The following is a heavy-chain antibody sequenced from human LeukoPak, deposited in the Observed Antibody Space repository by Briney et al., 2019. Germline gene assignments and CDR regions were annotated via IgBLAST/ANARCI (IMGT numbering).Heavy chain of an antibody. CDR1: GYTFTSYA. CDR2: INTNTGNP. Sequence: AASVKVSCKASGYTFTSYAMKWVRQAPGQGLEGMGWINTNTGNPTYAQGFTGRFVFSLDTSVSTAYLQISSLKAEDTAVYYCARTLHCGGDCYNWFDPWGQGTLVTVSS. V-gene: IGHV7-4-1*02. J-gene: IGHJ5*02. CDR3: ARTLHCGGDCYNWFDP. D-gene: IGHD2-21*02.